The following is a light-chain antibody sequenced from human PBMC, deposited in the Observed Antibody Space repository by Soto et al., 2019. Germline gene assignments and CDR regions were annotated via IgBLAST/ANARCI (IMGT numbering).Light chain of an antibody. V-gene: IGKV3-15*01. Sequence: EIVLTQSPANLSLSPGDRATLSCGASQSVSSYLAWYQQKPGQAPRLLIYDASTRATGFPARFSGSGSGTEFTLTISSLQSEDFAVYYCQQYKNWPLTFGGGTKVDIK. CDR2: DAS. CDR1: QSVSSY. J-gene: IGKJ4*01. CDR3: QQYKNWPLT.